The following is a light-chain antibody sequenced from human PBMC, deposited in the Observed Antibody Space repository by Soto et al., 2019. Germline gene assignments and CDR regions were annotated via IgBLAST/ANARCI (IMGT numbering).Light chain of an antibody. J-gene: IGLJ2*01. CDR1: TSDVGNYNL. V-gene: IGLV2-23*02. CDR2: EVI. CDR3: CSYAGVTSMT. Sequence: QSVLTQPASVSGSPGQAVTISCTGTTSDVGNYNLVSWYQQHPGKAPTLIIYEVIKRPSGISNRFSGSKSGNTASLTISGLQDEDEAYYFCCSYAGVTSMTFGGGTKLTVL.